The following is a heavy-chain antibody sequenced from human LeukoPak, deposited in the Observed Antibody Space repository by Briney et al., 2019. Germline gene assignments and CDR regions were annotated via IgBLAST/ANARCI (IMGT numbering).Heavy chain of an antibody. CDR2: IRYDGSNK. V-gene: IGHV3-30*02. Sequence: GGSLRLSCAASGFTFSSYWMSWVRQAPGKGREGVAFIRYDGSNKYYADAVKGRFTISRDNSKNTLYLQMNSLRAEDTAVYYCAKDHDYVWGSYHDHYYFDYWGQGTLVTVSS. CDR3: AKDHDYVWGSYHDHYYFDY. J-gene: IGHJ4*02. D-gene: IGHD3-16*02. CDR1: GFTFSSYW.